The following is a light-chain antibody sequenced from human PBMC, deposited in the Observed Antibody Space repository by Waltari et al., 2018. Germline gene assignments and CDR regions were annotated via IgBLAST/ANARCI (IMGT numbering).Light chain of an antibody. J-gene: IGLJ2*01. Sequence: QSALTQPRSVSGSPGQSVTISCTGTSSDVGGYNSVSWYQHHPGKAPKFMIYDVSKRPSGVPDRFSGSKSGNTASLTISGLQAEDEADYYCCSYAGNYTYVVFGGGTKLTVL. CDR2: DVS. V-gene: IGLV2-11*01. CDR1: SSDVGGYNS. CDR3: CSYAGNYTYVV.